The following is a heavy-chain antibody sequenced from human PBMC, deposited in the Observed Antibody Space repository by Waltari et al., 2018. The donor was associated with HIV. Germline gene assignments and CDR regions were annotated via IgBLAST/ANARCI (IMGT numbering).Heavy chain of an antibody. D-gene: IGHD6-19*01. CDR2: VNHSGST. J-gene: IGHJ4*01. V-gene: IGHV4-34*01. CDR1: GGPLSGCY. Sequence: QLQLQQWGAGLLKPSAPLSLTCAVYGGPLSGCYRTWVGQPPGKGLDGIGEVNHSGSTNDNPSLKKRVTISVDTSKNQLSLKLSSVTAADTAVYYCARGRKAVAGNYFDYWGHGTLVTVSS. CDR3: ARGRKAVAGNYFDY.